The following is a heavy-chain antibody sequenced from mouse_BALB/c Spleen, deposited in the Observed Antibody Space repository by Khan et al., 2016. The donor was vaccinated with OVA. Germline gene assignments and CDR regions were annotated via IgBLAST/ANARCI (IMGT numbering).Heavy chain of an antibody. Sequence: LQQSGPELVKPGASVKISCKTSGFSFTDYMMLWVKQSHGKSLEWIGSINPYYGSTTYNLKFKDKATLTVDKSSNTAYMQLNSLTSEDSAVYYCARSGWLKGLFGYWGQGTLVTVSA. CDR1: GFSFTDYM. D-gene: IGHD1-1*02. V-gene: IGHV1-39*01. CDR2: INPYYGST. CDR3: ARSGWLKGLFGY. J-gene: IGHJ3*01.